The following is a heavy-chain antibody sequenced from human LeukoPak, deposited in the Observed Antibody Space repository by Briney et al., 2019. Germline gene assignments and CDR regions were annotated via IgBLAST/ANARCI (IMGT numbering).Heavy chain of an antibody. J-gene: IGHJ4*02. Sequence: PGGSLRLSCAASGFTFSSYAMHGVRQAPGKGLEWVAVISYDGSNKNYADSVKGRFTISRDNSKNTLYLQMNSLRAEDTAVYYCARDRYSSRGFDYWGQGTLVTVSS. D-gene: IGHD6-13*01. CDR3: ARDRYSSRGFDY. V-gene: IGHV3-30-3*01. CDR2: ISYDGSNK. CDR1: GFTFSSYA.